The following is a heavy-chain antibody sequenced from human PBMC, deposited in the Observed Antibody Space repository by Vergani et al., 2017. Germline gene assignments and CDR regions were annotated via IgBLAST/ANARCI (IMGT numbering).Heavy chain of an antibody. Sequence: EVQLLESGGGLVQPGGSLRLSCAASGFTFSSYAMSWVRQAPGKGLEWVAAISGSGGSTYYADSVKGRFTISRDNSKNTLYLQMNSLRAEDTAVYYCAKDYDVGSGYPXFDYWGQGTLVTVSS. J-gene: IGHJ4*02. V-gene: IGHV3-23*01. D-gene: IGHD3-3*01. CDR2: ISGSGGST. CDR1: GFTFSSYA. CDR3: AKDYDVGSGYPXFDY.